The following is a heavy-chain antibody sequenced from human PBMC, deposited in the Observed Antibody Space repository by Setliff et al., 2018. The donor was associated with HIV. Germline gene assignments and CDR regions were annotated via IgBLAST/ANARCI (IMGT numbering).Heavy chain of an antibody. CDR2: VDPDDGET. J-gene: IGHJ4*02. CDR1: GYTFSDYY. V-gene: IGHV1-69-2*01. Sequence: GASVKVSCKVSGYTFSDYYIHWVQQAPGKGLEWMGRVDPDDGETIYAEKFQDRLTITADASTDTTYMELSSLRSEDTAVYYCVIVPLYENVYDNIWGSYRPLDYWGQGTLVTVSS. D-gene: IGHD3-16*02. CDR3: VIVPLYENVYDNIWGSYRPLDY.